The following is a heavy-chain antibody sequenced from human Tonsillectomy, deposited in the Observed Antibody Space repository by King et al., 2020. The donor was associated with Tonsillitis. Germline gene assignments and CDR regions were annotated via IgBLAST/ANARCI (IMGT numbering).Heavy chain of an antibody. CDR1: GGSFSGYY. CDR2: INHSGST. J-gene: IGHJ4*02. D-gene: IGHD6-6*01. V-gene: IGHV4-34*01. CDR3: AGSPSEYSSSLYYFDY. Sequence: VQLPQWGAGLLKPSETLSLTCAVYGGSFSGYYWSWIRQPPGKGLEWIGEINHSGSTNYNPSLKSRVTISVDTSKNQFSLKLSSVTAADTAVYYCAGSPSEYSSSLYYFDYWGQGTLVTVSS.